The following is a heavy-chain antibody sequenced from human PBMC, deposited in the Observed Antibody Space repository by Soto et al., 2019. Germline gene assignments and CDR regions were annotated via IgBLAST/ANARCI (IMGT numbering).Heavy chain of an antibody. CDR1: GYTFTSYY. V-gene: IGHV1-46*01. D-gene: IGHD2-15*01. Sequence: QVQLVQSGAEVKKPGASVKVSCQTSGYTFTSYYIHWVRQAPGQGLALMGIINPIGGYTKYSKNFQDRVTMTRDAATNIVYMQLSSLTDADTDLYFCARARSMGYWSASVPTYAYGMDVWGQGTTVTVSS. CDR3: ARARSMGYWSASVPTYAYGMDV. CDR2: INPIGGYT. J-gene: IGHJ6*02.